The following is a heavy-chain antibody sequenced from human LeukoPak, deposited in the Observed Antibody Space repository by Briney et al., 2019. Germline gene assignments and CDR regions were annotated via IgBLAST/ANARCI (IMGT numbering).Heavy chain of an antibody. CDR1: GFTFSSYA. V-gene: IGHV3-30-3*01. J-gene: IGHJ3*02. CDR3: ARPRGSYLGDAFDI. CDR2: ISYDGGNK. Sequence: PGRSLRLSCAASGFTFSSYAMHWVRQAPGKGLEWVAVISYDGGNKYYADSVKGRFTISRDNSKNTLYLQMNSLRAEDTAVYYRARPRGSYLGDAFDIWGQGTMVTVSS. D-gene: IGHD1-26*01.